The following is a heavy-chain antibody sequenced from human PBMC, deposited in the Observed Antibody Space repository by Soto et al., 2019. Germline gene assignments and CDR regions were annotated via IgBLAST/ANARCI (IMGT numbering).Heavy chain of an antibody. J-gene: IGHJ4*02. D-gene: IGHD2-15*01. CDR1: GFTFSDHA. CDR2: ISGGGSGA. CDR3: AVDLRWSTH. Sequence: EVQLLESGGGLVQPGGSLRLSCTASGFTFSDHAMTWVRQAPGKGLEWVSGISGGGSGAYYAASVRGRFTVSRANFKNTLLRQMDSVRDEDTAVYYCAVDLRWSTHWGQGTLVTVSS. V-gene: IGHV3-23*01.